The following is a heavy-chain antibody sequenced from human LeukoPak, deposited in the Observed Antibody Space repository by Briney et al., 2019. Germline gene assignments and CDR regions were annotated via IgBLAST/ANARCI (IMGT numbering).Heavy chain of an antibody. CDR3: ARVGYSYGLKTYNWFDP. CDR1: GGSFSGYY. D-gene: IGHD5-18*01. V-gene: IGHV4-34*01. CDR2: INHSGST. Sequence: SETLSLTCAVYGGSFSGYYWSRIRQPPGKGLEWIGEINHSGSTNYNPSLKSRVTISVDTTKNQFSLKLSSVTAADTAVYYCARVGYSYGLKTYNWFDPWGQGTLVTVSS. J-gene: IGHJ5*02.